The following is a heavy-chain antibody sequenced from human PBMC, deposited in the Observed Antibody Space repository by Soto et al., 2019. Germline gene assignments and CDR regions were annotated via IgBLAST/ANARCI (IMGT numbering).Heavy chain of an antibody. CDR3: AKGGKGTFMITFGGVIVWEPAFDI. CDR1: GFTFSSYG. V-gene: IGHV3-30*18. D-gene: IGHD3-16*02. CDR2: ISYDGSNK. Sequence: QVQLVESGGGVVQPGRSLRLSCAASGFTFSSYGMHWVRQAPGKGLEWVAVISYDGSNKYYADSVKGRFTISRDNSKNTLDLQMNSLRAEDTAVYYCAKGGKGTFMITFGGVIVWEPAFDIWGQGTMVTVSS. J-gene: IGHJ3*02.